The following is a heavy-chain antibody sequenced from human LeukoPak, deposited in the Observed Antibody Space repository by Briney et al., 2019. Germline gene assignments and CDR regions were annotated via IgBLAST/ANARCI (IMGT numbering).Heavy chain of an antibody. CDR3: ARPEQWLESAFDI. D-gene: IGHD6-19*01. V-gene: IGHV5-51*01. CDR1: GYSFTSYW. CDR2: IYPGDSDT. Sequence: GESLTISCKGSGYSFTSYWIGWVRQMPGKGLEWMGIIYPGDSDTRYSPSFQGQVTISADKSISTAYLQWSSLKASDTAMYYCARPEQWLESAFDIWGQGTMVTVSS. J-gene: IGHJ3*02.